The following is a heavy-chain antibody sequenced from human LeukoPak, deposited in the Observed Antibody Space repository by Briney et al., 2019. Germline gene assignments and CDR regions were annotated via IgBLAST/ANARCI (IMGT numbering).Heavy chain of an antibody. CDR1: GGSFSGYY. Sequence: PETLSLTCAVYGGSFSGYYWSWIRQPPGKGLEWIGEINHSGSTNYNPSLKSRVTISVDTSKNQFSLKLSSVTAADTAVYYCARVTRRGSSGYYSYFDYWGQGTLVTVSS. CDR2: INHSGST. V-gene: IGHV4-34*01. D-gene: IGHD3-22*01. J-gene: IGHJ4*02. CDR3: ARVTRRGSSGYYSYFDY.